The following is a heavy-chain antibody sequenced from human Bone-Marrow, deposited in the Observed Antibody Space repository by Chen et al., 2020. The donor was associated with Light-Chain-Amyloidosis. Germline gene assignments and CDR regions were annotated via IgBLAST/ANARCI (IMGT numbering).Heavy chain of an antibody. CDR3: ARRRDGYNFDY. CDR1: GYTFPNYW. J-gene: IGHJ4*02. CDR2: IYPDDSDA. V-gene: IGHV5-51*01. Sequence: EVKKLGESLQISCKGSGYTFPNYWIGWVRQMPGKGLEWMGVIYPDDSDASYSPSFEGQVTISADKSITTAYLQWRSLKASDTAMYYCARRRDGYNFDYWGQGTLVTVSS. D-gene: IGHD5-12*01.